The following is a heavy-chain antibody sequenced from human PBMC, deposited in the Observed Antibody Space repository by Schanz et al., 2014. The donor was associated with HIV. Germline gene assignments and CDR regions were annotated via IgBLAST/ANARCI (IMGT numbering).Heavy chain of an antibody. D-gene: IGHD3-10*01. Sequence: EVQLVESGGGLVQPGGSLRLSCAASGFTFSRYWMSWVRQAPGKGLEWVANIKQDGSEKHYVASVKGRFTISRDNAKNSLYLQMSSLRADDTAVYYCARDSGPGIYWDQGTLVTVSS. V-gene: IGHV3-7*01. CDR1: GFTFSRYW. CDR2: IKQDGSEK. CDR3: ARDSGPGIY. J-gene: IGHJ4*02.